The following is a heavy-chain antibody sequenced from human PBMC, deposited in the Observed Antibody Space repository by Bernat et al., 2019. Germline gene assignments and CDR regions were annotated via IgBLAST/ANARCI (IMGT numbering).Heavy chain of an antibody. CDR1: GFTFSSYA. D-gene: IGHD6-19*01. CDR2: ISYDGSNK. J-gene: IGHJ1*01. CDR3: ARGSIPLYSSDWYGYFQH. Sequence: QVQLVESGGGVVQPGRSLRLSCAASGFTFSSYAMHWVRQAPGKGLEWVAVISYDGSNKYYADSVKGRFTISRDNSKNTLYLQMNSLRAEDTAVYYCARGSIPLYSSDWYGYFQHWGQGTLVTVSS. V-gene: IGHV3-30-3*01.